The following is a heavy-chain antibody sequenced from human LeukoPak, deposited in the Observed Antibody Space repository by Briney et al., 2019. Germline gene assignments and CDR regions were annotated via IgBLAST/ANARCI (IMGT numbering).Heavy chain of an antibody. D-gene: IGHD6-19*01. V-gene: IGHV3-13*01. CDR2: IGTAGDT. CDR1: GFTFSSYD. CDR3: ARAPRDSGWSVGYYYYGMDV. J-gene: IGHJ6*02. Sequence: HPGGSLRLSCAASGFTFSSYDMHWVRQATGKGLEWVSAIGTAGDTYYPGSVKGRFTISRENAKNSLYLQMNSLRAGDTAVYYCARAPRDSGWSVGYYYYGMDVWGQGTTVTVSS.